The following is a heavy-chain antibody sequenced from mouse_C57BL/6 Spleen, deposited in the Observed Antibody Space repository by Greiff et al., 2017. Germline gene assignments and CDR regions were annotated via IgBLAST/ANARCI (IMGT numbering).Heavy chain of an antibody. CDR3: ARHGSPPYYARDY. J-gene: IGHJ4*01. V-gene: IGHV1-64*01. CDR1: GYTFTSYW. CDR2: IHPNSGST. Sequence: VQLQQPGAELVKPGASVKLSCKASGYTFTSYWMHWVKQRPGQGLEWIGMIHPNSGSTNYNEKFKSKATLTVDKSSSTAYMQLSSLTSEDSAVYYCARHGSPPYYARDYWGQGTSVTVSS. D-gene: IGHD1-1*01.